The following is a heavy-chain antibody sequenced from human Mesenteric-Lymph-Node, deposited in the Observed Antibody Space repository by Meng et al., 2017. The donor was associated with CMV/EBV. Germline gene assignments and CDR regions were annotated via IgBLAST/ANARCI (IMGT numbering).Heavy chain of an antibody. D-gene: IGHD1-14*01. CDR1: GGSISSYY. V-gene: IGHV4-59*01. Sequence: SETLSLTCTVSGGSISSYYWSWIRQPPGKGLEWIGYIYYSGSTNYNPSLKSRVTISVDTSKNQFSLKLSSVTAADTAVYYCVRVAGTRVYYYYGMDVWGQGTTVTVSS. J-gene: IGHJ6*02. CDR2: IYYSGST. CDR3: VRVAGTRVYYYYGMDV.